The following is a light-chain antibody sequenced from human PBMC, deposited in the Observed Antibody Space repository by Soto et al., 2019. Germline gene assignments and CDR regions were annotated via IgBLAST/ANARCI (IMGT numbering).Light chain of an antibody. J-gene: IGKJ2*01. CDR1: QTVSNN. CDR3: QQRSDWPPGYT. V-gene: IGKV3-11*01. CDR2: DAS. Sequence: EIVLTQSPATLSFSPGEGATLSRRASQTVSNNLAWYQQKPGQAPRLLIFDASNRATGIPARFSGSGSGTDFTLTISSLEPEDFAVYYCQQRSDWPPGYTFGQGTKLEIK.